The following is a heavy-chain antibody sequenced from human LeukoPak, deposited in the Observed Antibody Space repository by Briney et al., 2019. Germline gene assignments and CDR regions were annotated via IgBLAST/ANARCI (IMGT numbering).Heavy chain of an antibody. CDR3: ARETYYDFWSGYSIRGNYYYYYGMDV. CDR1: GFTFSSYA. J-gene: IGHJ6*02. Sequence: PGGSLRLSCAASGFTFSSYAMHWVRQAPGKGLEWVAVISYDGSNKYYADSVKGRFTISRDNSKNTLYLQMNSLRAEDTAVYYCARETYYDFWSGYSIRGNYYYYYGMDVWGQGTTVTVSS. D-gene: IGHD3-3*01. V-gene: IGHV3-30-3*01. CDR2: ISYDGSNK.